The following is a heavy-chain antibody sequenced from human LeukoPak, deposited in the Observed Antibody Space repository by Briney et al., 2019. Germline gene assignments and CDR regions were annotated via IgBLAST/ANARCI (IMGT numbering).Heavy chain of an antibody. CDR1: GGSISSYY. CDR3: ARGSYYGFWSGHQYYFDY. D-gene: IGHD3-3*01. J-gene: IGHJ4*02. Sequence: SETLSLTCTVSGGSISSYYWSWIRQPPGKGLEWIGYIYYSGSTNYNPSLKSRVTISLDTSKNQFSLKLSSVTAADTAVYYCARGSYYGFWSGHQYYFDYWGQGTLVTVSS. CDR2: IYYSGST. V-gene: IGHV4-59*01.